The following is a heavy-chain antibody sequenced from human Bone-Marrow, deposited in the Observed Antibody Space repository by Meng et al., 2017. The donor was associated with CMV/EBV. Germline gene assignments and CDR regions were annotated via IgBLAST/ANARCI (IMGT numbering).Heavy chain of an antibody. J-gene: IGHJ4*02. Sequence: GGSLRLSCAASGFTFDDYAMHWVRQAPGKGLEWVSGISWNSGSIGYADSVKGRFTISRDNAKNSLYLQLNSLRAEDTAVYYCVRDRGYFDYWGQGTLVTVSS. V-gene: IGHV3-9*01. CDR2: ISWNSGSI. CDR1: GFTFDDYA. CDR3: VRDRGYFDY.